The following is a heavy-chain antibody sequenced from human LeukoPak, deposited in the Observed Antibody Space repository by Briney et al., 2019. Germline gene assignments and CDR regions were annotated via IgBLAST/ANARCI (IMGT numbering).Heavy chain of an antibody. CDR2: IIPIFGTA. Sequence: VASVKVSCKASGGTFSSYAISWVRQAPGQGLEWMGGIIPIFGTANYAQKFQGRVTITADKSTSTAYMELSSLRSEDTAVYYCARNNTAMFDYWGQGTLVTVSS. CDR3: ARNNTAMFDY. D-gene: IGHD5-18*01. J-gene: IGHJ4*02. V-gene: IGHV1-69*06. CDR1: GGTFSSYA.